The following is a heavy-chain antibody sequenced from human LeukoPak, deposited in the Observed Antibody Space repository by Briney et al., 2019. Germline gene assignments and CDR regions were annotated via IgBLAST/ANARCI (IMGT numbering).Heavy chain of an antibody. CDR3: ARGRGVMADKYNWFDP. D-gene: IGHD2-8*01. Sequence: GSLRLSCAASAFTFSSYAMNWVRQPPGKGLEWIGEINHSGSTNYNPSLKSRVTISVDTSKNQFSLKLSSVTAADTAVYYCARGRGVMADKYNWFDPWGQGTLVTVSS. CDR1: AFTFSSYA. CDR2: INHSGST. J-gene: IGHJ5*02. V-gene: IGHV4-34*01.